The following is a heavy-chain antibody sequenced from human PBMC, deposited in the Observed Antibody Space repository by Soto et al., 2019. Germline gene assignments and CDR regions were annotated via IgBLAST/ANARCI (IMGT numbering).Heavy chain of an antibody. V-gene: IGHV5-51*01. Sequence: GVSLTISCQCSGYSFTIYWFGWVRQMPGKGLEWMGIIYPGDSDTRYSPSFQGQVTISADKSISTAYLQWSSLKASDTAMHYCARGRAWGMVYATFDYGGQGTLVTVS. CDR1: GYSFTIYW. CDR3: ARGRAWGMVYATFDY. J-gene: IGHJ4*02. D-gene: IGHD2-8*01. CDR2: IYPGDSDT.